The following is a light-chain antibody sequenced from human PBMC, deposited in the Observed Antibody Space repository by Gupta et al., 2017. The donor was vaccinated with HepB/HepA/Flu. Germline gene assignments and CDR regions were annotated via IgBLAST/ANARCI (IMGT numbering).Light chain of an antibody. V-gene: IGKV3-20*01. J-gene: IGKJ3*01. Sequence: EIVLTQSPGTLSLSPGERVTLPCRASQSVNSNYLAWYQQKPGQAPSLLIYAASSRATGIPDRFSDSGSGTDFTLTISRREPEDFAVYYCQQYGDSRPITFGHGTKVDIK. CDR3: QQYGDSRPIT. CDR2: AAS. CDR1: QSVNSNY.